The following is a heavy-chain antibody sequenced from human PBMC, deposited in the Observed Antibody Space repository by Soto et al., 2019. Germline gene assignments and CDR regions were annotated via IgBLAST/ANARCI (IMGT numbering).Heavy chain of an antibody. CDR1: GGSISSSSYY. CDR3: ASLLRDILTGYYFDY. CDR2: IYYSGST. Sequence: QLQLQESGPGLVKPSETLSLTCTVSGGSISSSSYYWGWIRQPPGKGLEWIGSIYYSGSTYYNPSLKSRVTISVDTSKNQFSLKLSSVTAADTAVYYCASLLRDILTGYYFDYWGQGTLVTVSS. V-gene: IGHV4-39*01. J-gene: IGHJ4*02. D-gene: IGHD3-9*01.